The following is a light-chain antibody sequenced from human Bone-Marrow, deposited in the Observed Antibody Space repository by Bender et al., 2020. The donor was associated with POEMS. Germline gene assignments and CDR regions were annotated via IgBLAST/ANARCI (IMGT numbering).Light chain of an antibody. CDR1: GTSIGSNY. CDR2: RND. Sequence: QSALTQPPSASGTPGQRVTMSCSGSGTSIGSNYVYWYQQLPATAPKLLIYRNDQRPSGVPGRFSGSKSGTSASLAIDGLRSEDEGDYYCAAWDDSLSDQGVFGGGTKLTVL. J-gene: IGLJ3*02. CDR3: AAWDDSLSDQGV. V-gene: IGLV1-47*01.